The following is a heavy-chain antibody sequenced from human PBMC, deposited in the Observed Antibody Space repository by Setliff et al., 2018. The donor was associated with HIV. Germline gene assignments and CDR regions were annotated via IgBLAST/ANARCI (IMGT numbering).Heavy chain of an antibody. V-gene: IGHV4-4*07. CDR1: GGSINTYY. CDR2: ISTSGNT. J-gene: IGHJ4*02. D-gene: IGHD5-18*01. CDR3: ARDQKGYSYGYFDS. Sequence: SETLSLTCTVSGGSINTYYWSWIRQPAGTGLQWIGRISTSGNTNYNPSLKSRVTMSVDTSKNQFSLRLSSVTAADTAVYYCARDQKGYSYGYFDSWGQGTLVTVSS.